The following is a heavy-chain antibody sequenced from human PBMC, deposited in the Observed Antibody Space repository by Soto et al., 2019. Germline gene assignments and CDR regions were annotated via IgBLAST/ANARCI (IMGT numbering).Heavy chain of an antibody. CDR1: GGSISSYY. J-gene: IGHJ4*02. CDR3: ARVKDYYDSSGYYGSKGYYFDY. Sequence: SETLSLTCTVSGGSISSYYWSWIRQPPGKGLEWIGYIYYSGSTNYNPSLKSRVTISVDTSKNQFSLKLSSVTAADTAVYYCARVKDYYDSSGYYGSKGYYFDYWGRGTLVTVSS. CDR2: IYYSGST. V-gene: IGHV4-59*01. D-gene: IGHD3-22*01.